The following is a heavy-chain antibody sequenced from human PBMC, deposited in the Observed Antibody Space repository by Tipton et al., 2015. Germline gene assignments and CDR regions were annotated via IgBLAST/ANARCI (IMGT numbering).Heavy chain of an antibody. V-gene: IGHV3-23*01. Sequence: SLRLSCVASGFTFSDYAMSWVRQAPGKGLEWVSAISGTTGNTYYPDSVKGRFTVSRDNSKNTLYLQMVSLSAEDTALYYCATPGSCYRGTCSTLYHWGQGTLVTVSS. CDR3: ATPGSCYRGTCSTLYH. D-gene: IGHD2-15*01. J-gene: IGHJ4*02. CDR2: ISGTTGNT. CDR1: GFTFSDYA.